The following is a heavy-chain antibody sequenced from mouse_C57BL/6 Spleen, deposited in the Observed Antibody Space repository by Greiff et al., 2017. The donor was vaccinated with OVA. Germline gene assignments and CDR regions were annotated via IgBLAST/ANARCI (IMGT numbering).Heavy chain of an antibody. CDR2: IDPEDGDT. CDR1: GFNIKDYY. D-gene: IGHD2-5*01. V-gene: IGHV14-1*01. CDR3: TTYYSNYVDYAMDY. Sequence: VQLQQSGAELVRPGASVKLSCTASGFNIKDYYMHWVKQRPEQGLEWIGRIDPEDGDTEYAPKFQGKATMTADTSSNTAYLQLSSLTSEDTAVYYCTTYYSNYVDYAMDYWGQGTSVTVSS. J-gene: IGHJ4*01.